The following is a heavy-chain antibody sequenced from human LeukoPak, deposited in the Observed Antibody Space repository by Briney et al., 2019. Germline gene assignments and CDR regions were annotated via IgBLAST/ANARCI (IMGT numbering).Heavy chain of an antibody. CDR2: ISSSGSTI. Sequence: SGGSLRLSCAASGFTFSSYEMNWVRQAPGKGLEWVSYISSSGSTIYYADSVKGRFTISRDNAENSLYLQMNSLRAEDTAVYYCAREIFSSSSEGFDYWGQGTLVTVSS. V-gene: IGHV3-48*03. J-gene: IGHJ4*02. D-gene: IGHD6-6*01. CDR1: GFTFSSYE. CDR3: AREIFSSSSEGFDY.